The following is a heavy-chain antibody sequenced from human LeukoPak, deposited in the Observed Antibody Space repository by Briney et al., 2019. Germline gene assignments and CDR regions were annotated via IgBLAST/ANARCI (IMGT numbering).Heavy chain of an antibody. Sequence: GASVKVSCKASGYTFTSYDINWVRQATGQGLEWMGWMNPNSGNTGYAQKFQGRVTMTRNTSISTAYMELSSLRSEDTAVYYCALLIFPPVYHIESDVDYWGQGTLVTVSS. D-gene: IGHD2-21*01. V-gene: IGHV1-8*01. CDR2: MNPNSGNT. CDR1: GYTFTSYD. CDR3: ALLIFPPVYHIESDVDY. J-gene: IGHJ4*02.